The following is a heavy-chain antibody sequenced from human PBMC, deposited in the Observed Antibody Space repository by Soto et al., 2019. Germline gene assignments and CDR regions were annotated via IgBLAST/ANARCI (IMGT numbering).Heavy chain of an antibody. D-gene: IGHD1-7*01. V-gene: IGHV4-31*03. CDR1: GGSISGGVYY. CDR3: ARESRVITGTTGFDY. J-gene: IGHJ4*02. Sequence: SETLSLTCTVSGGSISGGVYYWSWIGHHPGKGLEWIGYIYYSGITYYNPSLKSRVTISVDTSKNQFSLKLSSVTAADTAVYYCARESRVITGTTGFDYWGQGTLVTVSS. CDR2: IYYSGIT.